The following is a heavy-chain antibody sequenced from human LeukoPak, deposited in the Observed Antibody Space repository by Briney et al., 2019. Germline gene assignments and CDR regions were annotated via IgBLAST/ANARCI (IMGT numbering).Heavy chain of an antibody. Sequence: PSETLSLTCTVSGGSISSGGYYWGWIRQPPGKGLEWIGSIYYSGSTYYNPSLKSRVTISVDTSKNQFSLKLSSVTAADTAVYYCAAPYGGNSDAVDYWGQGTLVTVSS. CDR1: GGSISSGGYY. CDR3: AAPYGGNSDAVDY. CDR2: IYYSGST. J-gene: IGHJ4*02. V-gene: IGHV4-39*01. D-gene: IGHD4-23*01.